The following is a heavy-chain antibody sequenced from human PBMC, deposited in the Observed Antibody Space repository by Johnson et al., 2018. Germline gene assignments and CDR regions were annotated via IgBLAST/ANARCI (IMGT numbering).Heavy chain of an antibody. D-gene: IGHD6-13*01. CDR1: GFTFSNYG. Sequence: VQLVQSGGGVVQPGRSLRLSCAASGFTFSNYGMHWVRQAPGKGLEWVSAISGSGGSTYYADSVKGRFTISRDNSKNSLYLQMNSLRAEDTALYYCAGYSSSWYEYFQHWGQGTLVTVSS. CDR3: AGYSSSWYEYFQH. V-gene: IGHV3-23*04. CDR2: ISGSGGST. J-gene: IGHJ1*01.